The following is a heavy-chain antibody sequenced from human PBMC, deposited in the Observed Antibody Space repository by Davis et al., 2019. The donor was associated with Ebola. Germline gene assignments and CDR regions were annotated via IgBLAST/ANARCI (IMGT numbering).Heavy chain of an antibody. V-gene: IGHV3-53*01. CDR2: IRSDREGGGT. Sequence: PGGSLRLSCEVSGIAATFDFINWVRQPPGKGLEWVSLIRSDREGGGTLYRDSVKGRFVVSRDNSKNTVYLQMNGLTVDDTAIYYCGRHDWFDPWGPGTLVTVSS. CDR1: GIAATFDF. CDR3: GRHDWFDP. J-gene: IGHJ5*02.